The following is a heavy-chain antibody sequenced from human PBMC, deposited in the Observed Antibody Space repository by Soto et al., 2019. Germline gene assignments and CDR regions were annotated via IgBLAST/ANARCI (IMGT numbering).Heavy chain of an antibody. CDR3: VRVLKSIGWDNDVFDI. Sequence: GGSLRLSCAASGFSLSVYWMHWVRQAPGKGLAWVSRIDTYGSATKYADSVEGRFSISKDNAENTLYLQMSNLRADDTAVYYCVRVLKSIGWDNDVFDIWGQGTMVTVSS. D-gene: IGHD6-19*01. CDR1: GFSLSVYW. J-gene: IGHJ3*02. CDR2: IDTYGSAT. V-gene: IGHV3-74*01.